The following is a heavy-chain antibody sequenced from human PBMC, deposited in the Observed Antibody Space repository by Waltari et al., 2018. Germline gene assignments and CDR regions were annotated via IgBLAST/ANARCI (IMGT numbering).Heavy chain of an antibody. CDR2: INADGRAT. D-gene: IGHD3-3*01. V-gene: IGHV3-74*01. J-gene: IGHJ4*02. CDR3: AIQISGVVF. CDR1: GFTFSAYR. Sequence: EVQLVESGGGLVQPGGSLRLSCAASGFTFSAYRMHWVRQAPGKGLVWVSLINADGRATLYADSVKGRFTMSRDNAKDTLYLQMNSLRGEDTAVYYCAIQISGVVFRGQGTLVTVSS.